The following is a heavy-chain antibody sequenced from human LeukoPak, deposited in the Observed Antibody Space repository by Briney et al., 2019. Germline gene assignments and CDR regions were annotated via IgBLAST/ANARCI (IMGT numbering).Heavy chain of an antibody. CDR3: MIIAVAEETGMDV. D-gene: IGHD6-19*01. CDR2: ISSSSSTI. CDR1: GFTFSSYS. V-gene: IGHV3-48*02. J-gene: IGHJ6*02. Sequence: PGGSLRLSCAASGFTFSSYSMNWVRQAPGKGLEWVSYISSSSSTIYYADSVKGRFTISRDNAKNSLYLQMNSLRDEDTAVYYCMIIAVAEETGMDVWGQGTTVTVSS.